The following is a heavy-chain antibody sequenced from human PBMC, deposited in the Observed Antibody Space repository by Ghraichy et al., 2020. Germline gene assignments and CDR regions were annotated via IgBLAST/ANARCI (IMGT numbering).Heavy chain of an antibody. V-gene: IGHV1-69*13. J-gene: IGHJ4*02. CDR1: GGTFNRQG. CDR2: IIPVFGTV. CDR3: VSDDETDPPADLYY. Sequence: SVKVSCKASGGTFNRQGITWVRHAPVQGLEWMGAIIPVFGTVNYAQKFQGRVTMTADVSTRTAVLELNSLRSEDTAVYYCVSDDETDPPADLYYWGQGTQVTVSS.